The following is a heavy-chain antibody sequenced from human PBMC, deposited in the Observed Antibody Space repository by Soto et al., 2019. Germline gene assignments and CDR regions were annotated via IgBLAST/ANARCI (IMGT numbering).Heavy chain of an antibody. CDR3: AARLWFGEIGYYGMDV. V-gene: IGHV1-58*01. J-gene: IGHJ6*02. Sequence: VASVKVSCKASGFTFTSSAVQWVRQARGQRLEWIGWIVVGSGNTNYAQKFQERVTITRDMSTSTAYMELSSLRSEDMAVYYCAARLWFGEIGYYGMDVWGQGTTVTVSS. D-gene: IGHD3-10*01. CDR1: GFTFTSSA. CDR2: IVVGSGNT.